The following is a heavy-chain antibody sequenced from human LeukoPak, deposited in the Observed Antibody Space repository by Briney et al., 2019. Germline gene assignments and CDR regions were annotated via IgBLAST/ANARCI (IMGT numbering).Heavy chain of an antibody. J-gene: IGHJ4*02. CDR1: GFTFSSYE. D-gene: IGHD3-10*02. Sequence: GGSLRLSCAASGFTFSSYEMNWVRQAPGKGLEWVSYISSSGSTIYYADSVKGRFTISRDSAKNSLYLQMNSLRAEDTAVYYCAELGITMIGGVWGQGTLVTVSS. V-gene: IGHV3-48*03. CDR2: ISSSGSTI. CDR3: AELGITMIGGV.